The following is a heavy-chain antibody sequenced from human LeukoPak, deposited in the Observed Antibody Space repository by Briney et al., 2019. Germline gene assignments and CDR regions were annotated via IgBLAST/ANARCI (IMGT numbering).Heavy chain of an antibody. V-gene: IGHV3-30*18. D-gene: IGHD5-24*01. CDR2: ISSDGSNK. CDR3: AKRVLDGYNSPFDY. J-gene: IGHJ4*02. CDR1: GFTFSSYG. Sequence: GGSLRLSCAASGFTFSSYGMHWVRLAPGKGLEWVAVISSDGSNKYYADSVKGRFTISRDNSKNTLYLQMNSLRAEDTAVYYCAKRVLDGYNSPFDYWGQGTLVTVSS.